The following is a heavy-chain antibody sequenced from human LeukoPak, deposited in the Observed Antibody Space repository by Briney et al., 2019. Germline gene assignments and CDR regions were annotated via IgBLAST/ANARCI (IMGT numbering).Heavy chain of an antibody. D-gene: IGHD6-13*01. J-gene: IGHJ5*02. V-gene: IGHV1-18*03. CDR1: GYNFTRYG. Sequence: GASVKVSCKTSGYNFTRYGVTWVRQAPGQGLEWMAWISAYSGDTDYTQKFQGRVTVTTDTSRSTAYMEVRGLRSDDMAVYYCARTSQAAGNGPNWFGPWGQGTLVSVSS. CDR3: ARTSQAAGNGPNWFGP. CDR2: ISAYSGDT.